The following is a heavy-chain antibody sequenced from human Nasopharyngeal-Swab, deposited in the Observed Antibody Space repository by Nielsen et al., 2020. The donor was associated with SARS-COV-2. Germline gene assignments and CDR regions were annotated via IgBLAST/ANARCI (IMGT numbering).Heavy chain of an antibody. Sequence: ASVKVSCKASGYTFTGYYMHWARQAPGQGLEWMGRINPNSGGTTYAQKLQGRVTMTRDTSISTAYMELSRLRSDDTAVYYCARDMARYCSSTSCYAPGAYYYYGMDVWGQGTTVTVSS. J-gene: IGHJ6*02. CDR2: INPNSGGT. CDR3: ARDMARYCSSTSCYAPGAYYYYGMDV. D-gene: IGHD2-2*01. V-gene: IGHV1-2*06. CDR1: GYTFTGYY.